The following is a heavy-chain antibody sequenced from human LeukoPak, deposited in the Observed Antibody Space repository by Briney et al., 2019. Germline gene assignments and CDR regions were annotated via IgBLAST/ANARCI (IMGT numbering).Heavy chain of an antibody. CDR2: IIPIFGTA. CDR1: GYTFTSYD. J-gene: IGHJ4*02. D-gene: IGHD6-19*01. CDR3: ARIGGVAVAGTNFDY. V-gene: IGHV1-69*06. Sequence: SVKVSCKASGYTFTSYDINWVRQAPGQGLEWMGGIIPIFGTANYAQKFQGRVTITADKSTSTAYMELSSLRSEDTAVYYCARIGGVAVAGTNFDYWGQGTLVTVSS.